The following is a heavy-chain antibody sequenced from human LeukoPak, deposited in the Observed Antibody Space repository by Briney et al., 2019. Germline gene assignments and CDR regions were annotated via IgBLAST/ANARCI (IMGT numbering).Heavy chain of an antibody. Sequence: QTGGSLRLSCAASGFTFSSYAMSWVRQAPGKGLEWVSAISGSGGNTCYADSVKGRFTISRDNSKSMLYLQMDSLRAEDTAIYYCAKEHKYSSSWYYFDYWGQGTLVTVSS. CDR3: AKEHKYSSSWYYFDY. V-gene: IGHV3-23*01. CDR2: ISGSGGNT. J-gene: IGHJ4*02. CDR1: GFTFSSYA. D-gene: IGHD6-13*01.